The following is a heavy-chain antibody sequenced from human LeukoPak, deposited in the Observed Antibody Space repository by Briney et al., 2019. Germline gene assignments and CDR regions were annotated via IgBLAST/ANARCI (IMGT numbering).Heavy chain of an antibody. Sequence: ASVKVSFKASGYTFSSYAMNWVRQAPGQGLEWMGWINTNTGNPTYAQGFTGRFVFSLDTSVSTAYLQISSLQAEDTAVYYCARSNNDGDYLGVGFDYWGQGTLVTVSS. D-gene: IGHD4-17*01. J-gene: IGHJ4*02. V-gene: IGHV7-4-1*02. CDR3: ARSNNDGDYLGVGFDY. CDR1: GYTFSSYA. CDR2: INTNTGNP.